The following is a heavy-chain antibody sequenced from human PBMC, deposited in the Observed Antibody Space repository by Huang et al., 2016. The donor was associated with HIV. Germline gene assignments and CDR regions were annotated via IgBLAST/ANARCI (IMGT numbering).Heavy chain of an antibody. CDR2: INSDVIST. CDR3: ARERSSGWAIDY. V-gene: IGHV3-74*01. J-gene: IGHJ4*02. CDR1: GFTFSTYW. D-gene: IGHD6-19*01. Sequence: EVQLVESGGGLVQPGGSLRLSCAASGFTFSTYWIHWVRQAPGKGLGWVSRINSDVISTSYADSVKGRFTISRDNAKNTLYLQMNSLRAEDTAVYYCARERSSGWAIDYWGQGTLVTVSS.